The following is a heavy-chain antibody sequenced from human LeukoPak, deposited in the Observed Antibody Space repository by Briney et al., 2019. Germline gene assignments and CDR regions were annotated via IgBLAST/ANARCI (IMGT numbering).Heavy chain of an antibody. D-gene: IGHD6-19*01. V-gene: IGHV3-53*01. J-gene: IGHJ4*02. Sequence: GGSLRLSCAASGFTVSSNYMSWVRQAPGKGLEWVSVIYSAGSTYYADSVKGRFTISRDNSKNTLFLQMNSLRAEDTAVYYCARTRFRGWGSDWGQGTLVTVSS. CDR1: GFTVSSNY. CDR3: ARTRFRGWGSD. CDR2: IYSAGST.